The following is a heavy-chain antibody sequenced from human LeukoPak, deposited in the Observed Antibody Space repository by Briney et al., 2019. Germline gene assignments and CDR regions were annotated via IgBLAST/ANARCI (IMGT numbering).Heavy chain of an antibody. D-gene: IGHD6-19*01. J-gene: IGHJ4*02. CDR2: TYYRSKWCN. CDR1: GDSVSSNNAA. Sequence: SQTLPLTCSISGDSVSSNNAAWNWIRQSPSRGLEWLGRTYYRSKWCNDYAVSVKSRISINPDTSKNQFSLQLNSVTPEDTAVYYCARDTRYGSGWPYYFDYWGQGTLVTVSS. CDR3: ARDTRYGSGWPYYFDY. V-gene: IGHV6-1*01.